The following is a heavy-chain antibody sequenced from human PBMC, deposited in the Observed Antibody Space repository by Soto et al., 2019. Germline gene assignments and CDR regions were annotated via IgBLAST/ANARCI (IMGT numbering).Heavy chain of an antibody. CDR2: INPKSGGT. CDR1: GYGLPDYH. CDR3: ARGDSADCSNGVCSFFYNHDMDV. J-gene: IGHJ6*02. D-gene: IGHD2-8*01. Sequence: GPSVEVSWEASGYGLPDYHIRWVRQAPEQGLELLGRINPKSGGTSTAQKFQGWVTMTTDTSISTASMELTRLTSDDTAIYYCARGDSADCSNGVCSFFYNHDMDVWGQGTTVTGSS. V-gene: IGHV1-2*04.